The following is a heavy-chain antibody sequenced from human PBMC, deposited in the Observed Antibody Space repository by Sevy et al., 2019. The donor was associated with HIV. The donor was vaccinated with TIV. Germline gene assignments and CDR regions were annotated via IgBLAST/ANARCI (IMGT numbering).Heavy chain of an antibody. J-gene: IGHJ6*02. Sequence: GESLKISCKGSGYSFTSYWIGWVRQMPGKGLEWMGIIYPGDSDTRYSPSFQGQVTISADKSISTAYLQWSSLKASDTAMYYCAGHFRGELMKIAAAGTVLGCGEFGCGMDVWGQGTTVTVSS. CDR1: GYSFTSYW. D-gene: IGHD6-13*01. CDR3: AGHFRGELMKIAAAGTVLGCGEFGCGMDV. V-gene: IGHV5-51*01. CDR2: IYPGDSDT.